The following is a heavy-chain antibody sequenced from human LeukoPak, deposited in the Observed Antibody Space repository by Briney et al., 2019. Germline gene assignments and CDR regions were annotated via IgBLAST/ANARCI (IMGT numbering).Heavy chain of an antibody. D-gene: IGHD4-17*01. CDR1: GGSISSYY. V-gene: IGHV4-59*08. CDR3: ARLKMGDYFFDY. J-gene: IGHJ4*02. Sequence: NPSETLSLTCTVSGGSISSYYWSWIRQPPGKGLEWIGYIYYSGSTYYNPSLKSRVTISIDTSKNQFSLKLNSVTAADTAEYYCARLKMGDYFFDYWGQGTLVTVSS. CDR2: IYYSGST.